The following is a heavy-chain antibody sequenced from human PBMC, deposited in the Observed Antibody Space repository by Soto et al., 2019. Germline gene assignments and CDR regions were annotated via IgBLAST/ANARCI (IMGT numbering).Heavy chain of an antibody. D-gene: IGHD5-12*01. CDR1: GGSISSYY. V-gene: IGHV4-59*01. J-gene: IGHJ4*02. CDR2: IYYSGST. CDR3: ARAGADSGYDLRYYFDY. Sequence: SETLSLTCTVSGGSISSYYWSWIRQPPGKGLEWIGYIYYSGSTNYNPSLKSRVTISVDTSKNQFSLKLSSVTAADTAVYYCARAGADSGYDLRYYFDYWGQGTLVTVSS.